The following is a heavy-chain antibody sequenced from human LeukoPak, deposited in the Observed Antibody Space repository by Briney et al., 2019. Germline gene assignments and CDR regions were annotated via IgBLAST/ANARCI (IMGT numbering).Heavy chain of an antibody. J-gene: IGHJ4*02. D-gene: IGHD2-2*01. CDR1: GYTFSNHG. V-gene: IGHV1-18*01. CDR3: VRDLHLVEPLVNFDY. Sequence: ASVKVSCKASGYTFSNHGISRVRQAPGQGLEWMGWISADNGNTNYAQKFQGRVTMTTDTSTSTAYMEMRSLRSDDTAVYYCVRDLHLVEPLVNFDYWGQGTLVTVSS. CDR2: ISADNGNT.